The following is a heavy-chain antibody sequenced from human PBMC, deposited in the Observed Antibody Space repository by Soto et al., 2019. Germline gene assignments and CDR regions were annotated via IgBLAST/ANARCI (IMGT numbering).Heavy chain of an antibody. Sequence: QVQLVESGGGVVQPGRSLRLSCAASGFTFSSYGMHWVRQAPGKGLEWVAVISYDGSNKYYADSVKGRFTISRDNSKNTLYRQMNSLRAEDRAVYYCARNRGVITNWFDPGGQGTLVPVS. CDR1: GFTFSSYG. CDR2: ISYDGSNK. CDR3: ARNRGVITNWFDP. V-gene: IGHV3-30*03. D-gene: IGHD3-10*01. J-gene: IGHJ5*02.